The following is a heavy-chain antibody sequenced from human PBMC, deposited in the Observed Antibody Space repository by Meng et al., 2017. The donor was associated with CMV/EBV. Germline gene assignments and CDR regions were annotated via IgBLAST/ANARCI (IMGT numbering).Heavy chain of an antibody. CDR2: IIPIFGTA. D-gene: IGHD1-20*01. CDR3: ASVTGIGWWYFDL. J-gene: IGHJ2*01. CDR1: GGTFSSYA. V-gene: IGHV1-69*12. Sequence: QDPRVQSGGEVKKPGASVKVSCKASGGTFSSYAISWVRQAPGQGLEWMGGIIPIFGTANYAQKFQGRVTITADESTSTAYMELSSLRSEDTAVYYCASVTGIGWWYFDLWGRGTLVTVSS.